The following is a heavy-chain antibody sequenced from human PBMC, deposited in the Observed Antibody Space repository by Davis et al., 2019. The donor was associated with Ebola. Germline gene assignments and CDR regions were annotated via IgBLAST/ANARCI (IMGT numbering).Heavy chain of an antibody. D-gene: IGHD3-3*01. V-gene: IGHV5-51*01. Sequence: KVSCKGSGYSFNTYWIGWVRQMPGKGLEWMGIIYPADSDTRYNPSFQGLVTISADKSINTAYLQWSSLKASDTAMYYCATATIFGVADAFDIWGQGTMVTVSS. CDR1: GYSFNTYW. J-gene: IGHJ3*02. CDR2: IYPADSDT. CDR3: ATATIFGVADAFDI.